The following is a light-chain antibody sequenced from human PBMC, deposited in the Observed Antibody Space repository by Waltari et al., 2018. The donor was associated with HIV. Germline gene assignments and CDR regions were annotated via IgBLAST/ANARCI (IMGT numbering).Light chain of an antibody. CDR2: EVT. CDR3: SSYTSSSIWV. V-gene: IGLV2-14*01. Sequence: QSALTQPASVSGSPGQSITISCTGTSSDVGDYNYVSWYQQHPGKAPKLMIYEVTNRPSGVSNRFSGSNSGNTASLTISGLQAEDEADYFCSSYTSSSIWVFGGGTKLTVL. CDR1: SSDVGDYNY. J-gene: IGLJ3*02.